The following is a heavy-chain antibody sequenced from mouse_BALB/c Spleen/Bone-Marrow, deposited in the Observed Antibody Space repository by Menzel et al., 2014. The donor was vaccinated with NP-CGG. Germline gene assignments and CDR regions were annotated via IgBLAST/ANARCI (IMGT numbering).Heavy chain of an antibody. CDR2: INPYNDGT. J-gene: IGHJ4*01. V-gene: IGHV1-14*01. Sequence: VQLKESGPELVKPGASVKMSCKASGYTFTSYVMHWVKQKPGQGLEWIGYINPYNDGTKYNEKFEGKATLTSDKSSSTAYMELSSLTSEDSAVYYCTRGVYYDYDEGAMDYWGQGSSVTDSS. CDR3: TRGVYYDYDEGAMDY. D-gene: IGHD2-4*01. CDR1: GYTFTSYV.